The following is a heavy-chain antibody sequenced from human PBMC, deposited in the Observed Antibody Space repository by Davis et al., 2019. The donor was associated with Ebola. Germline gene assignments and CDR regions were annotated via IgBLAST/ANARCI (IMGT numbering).Heavy chain of an antibody. CDR3: AKGRDKAMATWPFDF. CDR1: EFTFSGYA. J-gene: IGHJ4*02. V-gene: IGHV3-30*02. CDR2: IQYDGSNT. D-gene: IGHD5-18*01. Sequence: GESLKISCAASEFTFSGYAMSWVRQAPGKGLEWVAFIQYDGSNTYYGDSVKGRFTISRDSSKSTLFLQMSSLRPEDTAVYYCAKGRDKAMATWPFDFWGQGTLLTVSS.